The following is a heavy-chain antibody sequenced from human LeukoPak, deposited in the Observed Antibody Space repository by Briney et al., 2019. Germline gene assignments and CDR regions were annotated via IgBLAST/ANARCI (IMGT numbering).Heavy chain of an antibody. CDR3: ARGTVGSRGFDY. V-gene: IGHV4-61*02. CDR1: GVSISSGSYY. Sequence: SQTLSLTCTVSGVSISSGSYYWSWIRQPAGKGLEWIGRIYTSGSTNYNPSLKSRVSISVDTSKNLFFLKLSSVTAADTAVYYCARGTVGSRGFDYWGQGTLVTVSS. J-gene: IGHJ4*02. CDR2: IYTSGST. D-gene: IGHD1-26*01.